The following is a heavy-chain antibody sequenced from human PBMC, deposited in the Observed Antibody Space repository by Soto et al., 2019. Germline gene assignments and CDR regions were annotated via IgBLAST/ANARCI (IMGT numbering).Heavy chain of an antibody. CDR1: GYTFTSYG. CDR3: ARDWASAGPVDY. V-gene: IGHV1-18*01. Sequence: QVQLVQSGAEVKKPGASVKVSCKASGYTFTSYGISWVRQPPGQGREWMGWISAYNGNKNYAPKHQGRVTMPTGTSTSTAYMELRRLRSDDTAVYYCARDWASAGPVDYGGQGTLVTVSS. D-gene: IGHD6-13*01. CDR2: ISAYNGNK. J-gene: IGHJ4*02.